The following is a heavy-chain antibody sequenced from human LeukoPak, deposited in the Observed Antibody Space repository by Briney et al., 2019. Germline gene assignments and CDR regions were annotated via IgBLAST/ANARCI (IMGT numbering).Heavy chain of an antibody. J-gene: IGHJ5*02. V-gene: IGHV4-39*07. CDR3: ARGAVAAATP. CDR2: IYYSGST. Sequence: SETLSLTCTVSGGSIGSSTYFWGWIRQPPGTGLEWIGSIYYSGSTNYNPSLKSRVTISVDTSKNQFSLKLSSVTAADTAVYYCARGAVAAATPWGQGTLVTVSS. D-gene: IGHD6-13*01. CDR1: GGSIGSSTYF.